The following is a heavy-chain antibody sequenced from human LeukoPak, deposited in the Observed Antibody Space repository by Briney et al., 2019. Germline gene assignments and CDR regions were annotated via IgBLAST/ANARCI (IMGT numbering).Heavy chain of an antibody. V-gene: IGHV7-4-1*02. CDR3: ARASTEIFNNWFDP. D-gene: IGHD3-3*01. Sequence: GASVKVSCKASGYIFSNYAMNWVRQAPGQGLEWMGWINTNNGNPTYAQDFTGRFVFTLDTSISTAYLQISSLKAEDTAVYYCARASTEIFNNWFDPWGQGTLVTVSS. CDR1: GYIFSNYA. CDR2: INTNNGNP. J-gene: IGHJ5*02.